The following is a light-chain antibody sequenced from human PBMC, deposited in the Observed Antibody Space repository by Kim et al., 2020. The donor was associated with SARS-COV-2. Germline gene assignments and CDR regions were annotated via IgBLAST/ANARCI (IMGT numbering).Light chain of an antibody. CDR1: QGISNS. Sequence: GSVGARLTLTCRASQGISNSLAWYQQKPGKAPKLLLSATSKLERGVPSRFSGSGSGTTYTLTISNLQPEDFATYYCQQYYSHPLTFGGGTKVDIK. J-gene: IGKJ4*01. CDR3: QQYYSHPLT. V-gene: IGKV1-NL1*01. CDR2: ATS.